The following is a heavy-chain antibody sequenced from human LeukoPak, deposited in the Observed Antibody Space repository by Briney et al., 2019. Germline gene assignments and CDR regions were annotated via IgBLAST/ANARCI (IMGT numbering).Heavy chain of an antibody. V-gene: IGHV4-30-2*01. D-gene: IGHD3-22*01. J-gene: IGHJ3*02. Sequence: TLSLTCGVSGGSVSTIGYSWSWIRQPPGKGLEGIGYIYQSGSTSYNPSLQSRVTISIDKSKNQFSLKLSSVTAADTAVYYCARDSYYDNSGEGAFDIWGQGTLVTVSS. CDR3: ARDSYYDNSGEGAFDI. CDR1: GGSVSTIGYS. CDR2: IYQSGST.